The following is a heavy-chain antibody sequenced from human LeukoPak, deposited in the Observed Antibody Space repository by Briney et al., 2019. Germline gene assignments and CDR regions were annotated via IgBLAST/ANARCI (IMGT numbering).Heavy chain of an antibody. CDR2: INHSGST. CDR1: GGSFSGYY. Sequence: PSETLSLTCAVYGGSFSGYYWSWIRQPPGKGLEWIGEINHSGSTNYNPSLKSRVTISVDTSKNQFSLKLSSVTAADTAVYYCAREGGDVGVTRRYFDYWGQGTLVTVSS. D-gene: IGHD1-26*01. V-gene: IGHV4-34*01. J-gene: IGHJ4*02. CDR3: AREGGDVGVTRRYFDY.